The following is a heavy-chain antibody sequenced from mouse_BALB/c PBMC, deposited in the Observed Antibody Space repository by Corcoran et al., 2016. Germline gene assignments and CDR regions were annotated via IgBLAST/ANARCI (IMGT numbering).Heavy chain of an antibody. J-gene: IGHJ2*01. CDR1: GYTFTNYG. V-gene: IGHV9-3-1*01. D-gene: IGHD2-4*01. CDR2: INTDTGEP. CDR3: ARFYYDYRDFDY. Sequence: QIQLVQSGPELKKPGETVKISCKASGYTFTNYGMNWVKQAPGKGLKWMGWINTDTGEPTYADDFKGRFAFSLETSASTAYLQINNLKNEDTATYFCARFYYDYRDFDYWGQGTTLTVSS.